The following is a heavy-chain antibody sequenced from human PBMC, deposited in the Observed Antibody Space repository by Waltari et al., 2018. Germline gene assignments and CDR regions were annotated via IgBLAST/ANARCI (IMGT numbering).Heavy chain of an antibody. D-gene: IGHD6-25*01. Sequence: EVQLLESGGGLVQPGGSLSLSCAAPQFPFSGYSWAWVRPAPGKGLEWLSAIYPSSDTIFYADSVRGRFTVSRDNSKSTVYLEMSSLRVEDTAVYFCAKGGGPAATHPESWGQGTLVTVSS. J-gene: IGHJ4*02. CDR1: QFPFSGYS. CDR2: IYPSSDTI. V-gene: IGHV3-23*01. CDR3: AKGGGPAATHPES.